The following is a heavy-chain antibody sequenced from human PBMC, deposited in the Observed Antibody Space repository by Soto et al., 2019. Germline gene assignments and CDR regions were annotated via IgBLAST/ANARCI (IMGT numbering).Heavy chain of an antibody. D-gene: IGHD5-12*01. Sequence: SVKVSCKASGGTFSSYAISWVRQAPGQGLEWMGGIIPIFGTANYAQKFQGRVTITADESTSTAYMELSSLRSEDTAVYYCARGGISGYSGYDPAGDYRTEYYFDYWGQGTLVTVSS. CDR2: IIPIFGTA. CDR3: ARGGISGYSGYDPAGDYRTEYYFDY. CDR1: GGTFSSYA. J-gene: IGHJ4*02. V-gene: IGHV1-69*13.